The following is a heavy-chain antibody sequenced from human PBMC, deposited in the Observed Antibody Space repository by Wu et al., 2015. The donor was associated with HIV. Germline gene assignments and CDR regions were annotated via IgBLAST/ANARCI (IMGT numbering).Heavy chain of an antibody. CDR3: ARDGGYCSSTSCYSWFDP. CDR2: IIPIFGTA. Sequence: QDQLVQSGDEVRKPGASVKVSCKASGYTFITYAISWVRQAPGQGLEWMGGIIPIFGTANYAQKFQGRVTITADESTSTAYMELSSLRSEDTAVYYCARDGGYCSSTSCYSWFDPWGQGTLVTVSS. D-gene: IGHD2-2*01. J-gene: IGHJ5*02. V-gene: IGHV1-69*13. CDR1: GYTFITYA.